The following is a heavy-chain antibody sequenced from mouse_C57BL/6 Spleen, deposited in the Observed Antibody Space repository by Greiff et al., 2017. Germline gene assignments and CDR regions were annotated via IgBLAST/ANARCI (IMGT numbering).Heavy chain of an antibody. CDR3: AREGNYASWFAY. D-gene: IGHD1-1*01. J-gene: IGHJ3*01. CDR1: GFNIKDYY. CDR2: IDPEDGET. Sequence: EVQLVESGAELVKPGASVKLSCTASGFNIKDYYMHWVKQRTEQGLEWIGRIDPEDGETKYAPKFPGKATITADTSSNTAYLQLSSLTSEDTAVYYCAREGNYASWFAYWGQGTLVTVSA. V-gene: IGHV14-2*01.